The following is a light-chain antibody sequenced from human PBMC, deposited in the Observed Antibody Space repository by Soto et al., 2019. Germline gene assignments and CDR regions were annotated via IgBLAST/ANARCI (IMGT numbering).Light chain of an antibody. CDR3: QHYNGYPLT. CDR1: QSISSW. CDR2: KAS. V-gene: IGKV1-5*03. J-gene: IGKJ4*01. Sequence: DLQMTQSPSTLSASVGDRVTITCRASQSISSWLAWYQQKPGKAPKLLIYKASNLESGVPSRFSGSGSGTEFTLTISSLQPDDFATFYCQHYNGYPLTFGGGTKVEIK.